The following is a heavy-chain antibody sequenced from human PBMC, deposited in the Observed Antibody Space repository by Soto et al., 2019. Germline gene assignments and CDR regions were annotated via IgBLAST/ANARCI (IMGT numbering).Heavy chain of an antibody. CDR1: GFTFDDYA. V-gene: IGHV3-9*01. CDR2: ISWNSGSI. Sequence: EVQLVESGGGLVQPGRSLRLSCAASGFTFDDYAMHWVRQAPGKGLEWVSGISWNSGSIGYADSVKGRFTIFRDNAKNSMYLLINSPRDEDTALYYCAKGLYTSSWYWPAQHWGQGTLVTVSS. J-gene: IGHJ1*01. CDR3: AKGLYTSSWYWPAQH. D-gene: IGHD6-13*01.